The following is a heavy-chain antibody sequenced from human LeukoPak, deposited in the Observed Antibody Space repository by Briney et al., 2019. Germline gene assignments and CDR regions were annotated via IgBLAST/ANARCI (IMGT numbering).Heavy chain of an antibody. CDR2: INSGSSTI. D-gene: IGHD4-23*01. CDR1: GFTFSDYS. J-gene: IGHJ4*02. Sequence: GGSRRLSCAASGFTFSDYSMNWVRQAPGKGLEWVSYINSGSSTIYYVDSVEGRFTISRDNAKNSLYLQMNSLRDEDTAVYHCARTRSKVGTPTFDYWGQGTLVTASS. CDR3: ARTRSKVGTPTFDY. V-gene: IGHV3-48*02.